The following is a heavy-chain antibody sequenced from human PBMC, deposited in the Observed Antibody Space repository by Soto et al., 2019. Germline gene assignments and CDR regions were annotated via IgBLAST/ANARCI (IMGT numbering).Heavy chain of an antibody. D-gene: IGHD3-3*01. V-gene: IGHV4-59*01. CDR1: GGSIGSYY. CDR3: ATGQRGYYY. CDR2: IYNSGST. J-gene: IGHJ4*01. Sequence: SETLSLTCTVSGGSIGSYYCNWIRQPPGKGLEWIGYIYNSGSTNYNASLKSRVTISVDTSKNQFSLKLSSATAADTAVYYCATGQRGYYYWGQGILVTVSS.